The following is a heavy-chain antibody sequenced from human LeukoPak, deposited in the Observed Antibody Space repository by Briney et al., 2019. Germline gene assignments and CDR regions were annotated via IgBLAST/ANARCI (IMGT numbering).Heavy chain of an antibody. D-gene: IGHD4-11*01. CDR2: IYHSGTV. CDR3: AKSRLGTDTSTVHSFVY. CDR1: GDSISSLY. V-gene: IGHV4-59*11. Sequence: PSETLSLTCSVSGDSISSLYWNWLRQPPGKGLEWIGFIYHSGTVTYNPSLKSRGTMSVDTSKNQVSLKLTSVTAADTAVYYCAKSRLGTDTSTVHSFVYWGQGILVTVSS. J-gene: IGHJ4*02.